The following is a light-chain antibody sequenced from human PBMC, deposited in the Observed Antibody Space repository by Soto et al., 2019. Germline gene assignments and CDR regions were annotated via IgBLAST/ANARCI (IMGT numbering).Light chain of an antibody. V-gene: IGLV1-40*01. Sequence: QSSLPQPPSVSGAPGQRVTISCTGSSSNIGAGYDVHWYQQLPGTAPKLLIYGNSNRPSGVPDRFSGSKSGTSASLAITGLQAEDEADYYCQSYDSSREGVFGTGTKVTVL. CDR2: GNS. CDR1: SSNIGAGYD. CDR3: QSYDSSREGV. J-gene: IGLJ1*01.